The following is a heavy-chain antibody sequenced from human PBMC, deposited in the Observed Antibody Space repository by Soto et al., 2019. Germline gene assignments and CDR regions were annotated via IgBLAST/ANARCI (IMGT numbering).Heavy chain of an antibody. J-gene: IGHJ4*02. CDR3: ARGLIAVAGTLSEQFDY. Sequence: QVQLVQSGAEVKKPGSSVKVSCKASAGTFSSYAISWVRQAPGQGLEWMGGITPIFGTANYAQKFQGRVTITADESTSTAYMELSSLRSEDTAVYYCARGLIAVAGTLSEQFDYWGQGTLVTVSS. CDR2: ITPIFGTA. D-gene: IGHD6-19*01. V-gene: IGHV1-69*01. CDR1: AGTFSSYA.